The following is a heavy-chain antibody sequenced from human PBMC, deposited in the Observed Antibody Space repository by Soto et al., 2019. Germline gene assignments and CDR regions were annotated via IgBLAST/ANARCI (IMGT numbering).Heavy chain of an antibody. CDR1: GFSLSNGKVG. V-gene: IGHV2-26*01. Sequence: HVTLKESGPVLVKPTETLTLTCTVSGFSLSNGKVGVSWIXXXXXXALEWLAHIFSNDEKSYRTSLKSRLTISEDTSKSQVVLTMTNVDPVDTATYYCARILFGRSVAGGYFYMDVWGKGTTVTVSS. J-gene: IGHJ6*03. CDR3: ARILFGRSVAGGYFYMDV. D-gene: IGHD6-19*01. CDR2: IFSNDEK.